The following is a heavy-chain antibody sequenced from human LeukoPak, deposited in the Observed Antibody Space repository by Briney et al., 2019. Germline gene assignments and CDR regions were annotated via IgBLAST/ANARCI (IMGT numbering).Heavy chain of an antibody. V-gene: IGHV1-18*01. CDR1: GYTFTSYG. CDR2: ISAYNGNT. J-gene: IGHJ4*02. D-gene: IGHD5-12*01. CDR3: RVARLRVGFDY. Sequence: GASVKVSCKASGYTFTSYGISWVRQAPGQGLEWMGWISAYNGNTNYAQKFQGRVTMTTDTSMSTAYMDLRSLRSDDTAVYYCRVARLRVGFDYWGQGTLVTVSS.